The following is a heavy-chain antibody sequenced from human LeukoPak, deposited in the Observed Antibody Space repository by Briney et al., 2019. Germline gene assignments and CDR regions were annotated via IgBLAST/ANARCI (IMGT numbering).Heavy chain of an antibody. CDR1: GGSFSGYY. V-gene: IGHV4-4*07. D-gene: IGHD3-22*01. CDR2: IYTSGST. CDR3: ARDQYYYDSSGYFSWFDP. Sequence: SETLSLTCAVYGGSFSGYYWSWIRQPAGKGLEWIGRIYTSGSTNYNPSLKSRVTMSVDTSKNQFSLKLSSVTAADTAVYYCARDQYYYDSSGYFSWFDPWGQGTLVTVSS. J-gene: IGHJ5*02.